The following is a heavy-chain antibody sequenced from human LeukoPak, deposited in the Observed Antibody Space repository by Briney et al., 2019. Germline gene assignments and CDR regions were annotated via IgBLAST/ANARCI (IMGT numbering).Heavy chain of an antibody. D-gene: IGHD3-22*01. V-gene: IGHV3-48*04. J-gene: IGHJ4*02. CDR3: ARSYYYDSSGYPNFDY. CDR2: ISSSSSTI. Sequence: GGSLRLSCAASGFTFSSYSMNWVRQAPGKGLEWVSYISSSSSTIYYADSVKGRFTTSRDNAKNSLYLQMNSLRAEDTAVYYCARSYYYDSSGYPNFDYWGQGTLVTVSS. CDR1: GFTFSSYS.